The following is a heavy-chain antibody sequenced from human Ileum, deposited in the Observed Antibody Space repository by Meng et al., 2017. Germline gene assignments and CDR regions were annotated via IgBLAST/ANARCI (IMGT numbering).Heavy chain of an antibody. Sequence: ASVKVSCRASGYSFSGYYVHWVRQAPGQGLEWMGRINPNSGGTDYAQKFRGRVTMTRDTSISTVYMEVSSLRSDDTAVYYCARDWGEDASGHRNWFDPWGQGTLVTVSS. V-gene: IGHV1-2*06. CDR3: ARDWGEDASGHRNWFDP. D-gene: IGHD2-15*01. J-gene: IGHJ5*02. CDR2: INPNSGGT. CDR1: GYSFSGYY.